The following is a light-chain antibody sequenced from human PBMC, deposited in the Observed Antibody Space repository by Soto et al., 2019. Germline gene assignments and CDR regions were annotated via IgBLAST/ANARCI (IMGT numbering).Light chain of an antibody. V-gene: IGKV3-20*01. Sequence: EIVLTQSPGTLSLSPGARATLSCRASQSVSSSYLAWYQQKPGQAPSPLIYGASNRATGIPDRFGGGESGTDFTLTISRLEPDDFVVYYCQRYGKSAMFTVGQGTKLESK. J-gene: IGKJ2*01. CDR3: QRYGKSAMFT. CDR1: QSVSSSY. CDR2: GAS.